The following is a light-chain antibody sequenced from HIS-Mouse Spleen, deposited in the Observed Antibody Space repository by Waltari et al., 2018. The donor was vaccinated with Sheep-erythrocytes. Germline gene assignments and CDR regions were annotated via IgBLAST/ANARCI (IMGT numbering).Light chain of an antibody. Sequence: DIQMTQSPSSVSASVGDRVTITCRASQGNSCWLAWYQQKPGKAPMLLIYAASSLQRGVPSRFRGGGSGTDFTLTISSLQPEDFATYYCQQANSFPITFGQGTRLEIK. CDR1: QGNSCW. CDR2: AAS. V-gene: IGKV1-12*01. CDR3: QQANSFPIT. J-gene: IGKJ5*01.